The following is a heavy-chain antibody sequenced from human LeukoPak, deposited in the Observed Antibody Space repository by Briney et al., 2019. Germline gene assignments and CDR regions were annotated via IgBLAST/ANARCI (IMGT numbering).Heavy chain of an antibody. J-gene: IGHJ3*02. Sequence: SVKVSCKASGYTFTSYYMHWVRQAPGQGLEWMGGIIPIFGTANYAQKFQGRVTITADESTSTAYMELSSLRSEDTAVYYCASLVGATRRKGDAFDIWGQGTMVTVSS. CDR1: GYTFTSYY. D-gene: IGHD1-26*01. CDR3: ASLVGATRRKGDAFDI. V-gene: IGHV1-69*13. CDR2: IIPIFGTA.